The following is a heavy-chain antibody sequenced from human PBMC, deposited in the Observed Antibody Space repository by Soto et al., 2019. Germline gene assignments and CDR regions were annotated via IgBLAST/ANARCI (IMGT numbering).Heavy chain of an antibody. CDR2: IWYDGSNK. CDR1: GFTFSSYG. D-gene: IGHD3-22*01. V-gene: IGHV3-30*02. CDR3: AKDPGSAYYYDSSGYYTSWYYYGMDV. Sequence: HPVGSLRLSCAASGFTFSSYGMHWVRQAPGKGLEWVAVIWYDGSNKYYADSVKGRFTISRDNSKNTLYLQMNSLRAEDTAVYYCAKDPGSAYYYDSSGYYTSWYYYGMDVWGQGTTVTVSS. J-gene: IGHJ6*02.